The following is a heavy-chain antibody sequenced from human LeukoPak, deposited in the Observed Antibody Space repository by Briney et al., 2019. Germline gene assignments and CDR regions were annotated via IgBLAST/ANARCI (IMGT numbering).Heavy chain of an antibody. CDR2: ICSDGST. CDR3: ARDPSSSQFL. D-gene: IGHD6-13*01. Sequence: GGSLRLSCAASGXTVSSNYMSWVRQAPGKGLESVSVICSDGSTYYADSVKGRFTISRDNSKNTLYLQMDSLRAEDTAVYYCARDPSSSQFLWGQGTLVTVSS. CDR1: GXTVSSNY. V-gene: IGHV3-53*01. J-gene: IGHJ4*02.